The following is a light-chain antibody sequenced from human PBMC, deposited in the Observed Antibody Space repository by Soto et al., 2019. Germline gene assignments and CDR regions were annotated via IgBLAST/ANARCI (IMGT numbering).Light chain of an antibody. CDR3: QQYGGSPKP. Sequence: EIVLTQSPGTLALSPGEGATLSCRASQSVSKYLAWYQQKPGQAPRLLIYGASSRATGIPDSFSGSGSGTNFTLTISRLEPKDFAVYYCQQYGGSPKPFGQGTKVDIK. CDR2: GAS. V-gene: IGKV3-20*01. J-gene: IGKJ1*01. CDR1: QSVSKY.